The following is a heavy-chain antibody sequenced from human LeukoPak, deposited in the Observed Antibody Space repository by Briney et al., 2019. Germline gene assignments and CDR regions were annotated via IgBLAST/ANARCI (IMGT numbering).Heavy chain of an antibody. Sequence: GSLRLSCAASGFTFSSYSMNWVRQVPGKGLEWVSSISSSSSYIYYADSVKGRFTISRDNAKNSLYLQMNSLRAEDTAVYYCARAADIVANDYWGQGTLVTVSS. CDR3: ARAADIVANDY. D-gene: IGHD5-12*01. V-gene: IGHV3-21*01. CDR2: ISSSSSYI. J-gene: IGHJ4*02. CDR1: GFTFSSYS.